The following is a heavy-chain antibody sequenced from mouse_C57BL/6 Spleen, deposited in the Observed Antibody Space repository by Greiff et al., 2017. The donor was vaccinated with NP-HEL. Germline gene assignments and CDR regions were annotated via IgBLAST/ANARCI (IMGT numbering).Heavy chain of an antibody. V-gene: IGHV1-55*01. CDR2: IYPGSGST. Sequence: VQLQQPGAELVKPGASVKMSCKASGYTFTSYWITWVKQRPGQGLEWIGDIYPGSGSTNYNEKFKSKATLTVDTSSSTAYMQLSSLTSEDSAVYYCARREITTAQAWFAYWGQGTLVTVSA. D-gene: IGHD1-2*01. CDR3: ARREITTAQAWFAY. J-gene: IGHJ3*01. CDR1: GYTFTSYW.